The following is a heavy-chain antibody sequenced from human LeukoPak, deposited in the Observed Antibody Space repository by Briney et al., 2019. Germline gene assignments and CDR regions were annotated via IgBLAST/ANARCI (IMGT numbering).Heavy chain of an antibody. J-gene: IGHJ6*04. CDR1: GYTFTSYA. V-gene: IGHV7-4-1*01. CDR2: INTNTGNP. D-gene: IGHD3-9*01. Sequence: ASVTVSCKASGYTFTSYAMNWVRQAPGQGLEWMGWINTNTGNPTYAQGFTGRFVFSLDTSVSTAYLQICSLKAEDTAVFYCASGRLRYFDWLLYGMDVWGKGTTVTVSS. CDR3: ASGRLRYFDWLLYGMDV.